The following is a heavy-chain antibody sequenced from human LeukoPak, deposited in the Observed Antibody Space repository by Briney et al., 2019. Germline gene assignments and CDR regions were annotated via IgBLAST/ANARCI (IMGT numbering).Heavy chain of an antibody. CDR2: IWYDGSNK. J-gene: IGHJ5*02. V-gene: IGHV3-33*06. CDR1: GFTFSSYG. Sequence: PGGSLRLSCAASGFTFSSYGMHWVRQAPGKGLDWVAVIWYDGSNKYYADSVKGRFTISRDNSKNTLYLQMNNLRAEATAVYYCAKDLPSGYYDSSGYTSPNWFDPWGQGTLDTGSS. CDR3: AKDLPSGYYDSSGYTSPNWFDP. D-gene: IGHD3-22*01.